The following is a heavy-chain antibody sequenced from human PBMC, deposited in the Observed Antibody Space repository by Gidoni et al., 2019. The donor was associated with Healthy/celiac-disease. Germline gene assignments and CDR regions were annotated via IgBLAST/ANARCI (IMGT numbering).Heavy chain of an antibody. Sequence: QVQLQQWGAGLLKPSEPLSLTCAVYGGSFSGYYWSWIRQPPGKGLEWIGEINHSGSTNYNPSLKSRVTISVDTSKNQFSLKLSFVTAADTAVYYCARGVISFDYWGQGTLVTVSS. V-gene: IGHV4-34*01. J-gene: IGHJ4*02. CDR1: GGSFSGYY. CDR3: ARGVISFDY. CDR2: INHSGST. D-gene: IGHD2-15*01.